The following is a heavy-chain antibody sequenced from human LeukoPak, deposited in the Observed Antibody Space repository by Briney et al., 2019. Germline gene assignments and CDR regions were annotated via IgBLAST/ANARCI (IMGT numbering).Heavy chain of an antibody. CDR3: AKAMDDSWSGYLDY. V-gene: IGHV3-30*02. CDR2: IRYDGSNK. CDR1: GFTFSSYG. J-gene: IGHJ4*02. D-gene: IGHD3-3*01. Sequence: GGSLRLSCAASGFTFSSYGMHWVRQAPGKGLEWVAFIRYDGSNKYYADSVKGRFTISRDNSKNTLYLQMNSLRAEDTAVYYCAKAMDDSWSGYLDYWGQGTLVTVSS.